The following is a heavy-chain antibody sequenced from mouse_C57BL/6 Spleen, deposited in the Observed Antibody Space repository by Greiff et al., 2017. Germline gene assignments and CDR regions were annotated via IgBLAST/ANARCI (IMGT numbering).Heavy chain of an antibody. J-gene: IGHJ1*03. CDR1: GYSITSGYY. CDR3: ARGIYYYGSSYDGYFDV. Sequence: DVKLQESGPGLVKPSQSLSLTCSVTGYSITSGYYWNWIRQFPGNKLEWMGYISYDGSNKYNPSLKNRISITRDTSKNQFFLKLNSVTTEDTATYYCARGIYYYGSSYDGYFDVWGTGTTVTVSS. CDR2: ISYDGSN. D-gene: IGHD1-1*01. V-gene: IGHV3-6*01.